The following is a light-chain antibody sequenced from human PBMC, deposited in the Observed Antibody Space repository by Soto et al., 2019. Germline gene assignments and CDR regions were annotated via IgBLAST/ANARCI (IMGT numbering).Light chain of an antibody. CDR2: DDT. V-gene: IGLV3-21*01. J-gene: IGLJ2*01. CDR3: QVWDSSRDQGV. CDR1: NIGSKH. Sequence: YALTQPPSVSVAPGPTARITCGGKNIGSKHVHWYQQESGQAPGLVMSDDTDRPSEIPERLSGSNFGSTATLTISRVEAADEADYYCQVWDSSRDQGVLGGGT.